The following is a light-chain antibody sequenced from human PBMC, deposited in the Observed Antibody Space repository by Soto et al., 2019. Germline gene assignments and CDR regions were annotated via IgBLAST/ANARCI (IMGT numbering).Light chain of an antibody. CDR1: QIVTSTN. J-gene: IGKJ3*01. Sequence: EIVLTQSPGTLSLSPGERATLSCRASQIVTSTNLAWYQQKRGQAPRLLIFGASSRATGIPDRFSGSGSGTDFTLTISRLEREDLAVYYCQRYGSSPLTCAPATKVDFK. CDR2: GAS. V-gene: IGKV3-20*01. CDR3: QRYGSSPLT.